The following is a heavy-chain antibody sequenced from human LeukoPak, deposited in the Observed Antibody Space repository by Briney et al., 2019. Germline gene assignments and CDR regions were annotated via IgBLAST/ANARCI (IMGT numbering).Heavy chain of an antibody. CDR2: IFSRSESI. CDR3: ARDFFHSSESRPFDY. V-gene: IGHV3-21*06. J-gene: IGHJ4*02. D-gene: IGHD3-22*01. Sequence: GGSLRLSCAASGFNFGAYTINWVRQAPGKGLEWVSSIFSRSESILYADSVKGRFTISRDNAKNLLYMQVDSLRVEDTAVYYCARDFFHSSESRPFDYWGQGILVTVSS. CDR1: GFNFGAYT.